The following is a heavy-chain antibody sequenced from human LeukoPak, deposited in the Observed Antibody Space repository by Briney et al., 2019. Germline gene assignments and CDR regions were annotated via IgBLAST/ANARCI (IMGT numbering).Heavy chain of an antibody. V-gene: IGHV4-34*01. CDR1: GWCFSGCY. D-gene: IGHD3-10*01. J-gene: IGHJ4*02. CDR2: INHSGST. CDR3: ARGLWFRELGY. Sequence: SETLSLTCAVYGWCFSGCYWSWIRQPPGKGLEWIGEINHSGSTNYNPSLKSRVTISVDTSKNQFSLKLSSVTAADTAVYYCARGLWFRELGYWGQGTLVTVSS.